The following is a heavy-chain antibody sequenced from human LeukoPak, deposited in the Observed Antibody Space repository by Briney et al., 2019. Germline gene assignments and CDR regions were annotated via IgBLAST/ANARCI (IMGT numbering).Heavy chain of an antibody. J-gene: IGHJ6*02. Sequence: ASVKVSCKASGYTFTSYYMHWVRQAPGQGLEWMGIINPSGGSTSYAQKFQGRVTMTRDTSTSTVYMELSSLRSEDTAVYYCATPQRNDYGDYYYYYGMDVWGQGTTVTVSS. D-gene: IGHD4-17*01. CDR3: ATPQRNDYGDYYYYYGMDV. V-gene: IGHV1-46*01. CDR2: INPSGGST. CDR1: GYTFTSYY.